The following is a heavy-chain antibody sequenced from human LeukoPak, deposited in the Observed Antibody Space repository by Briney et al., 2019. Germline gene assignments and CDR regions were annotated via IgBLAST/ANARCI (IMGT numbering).Heavy chain of an antibody. V-gene: IGHV3-66*02. Sequence: PGGSLRLSCEVSGFTLNDHYIDWVRQAPGKGLEWVSVIYSGGSTYYADSVKGRFTISRDNSKNTLYLQMNSLRAEDTAVYYCAKDYSKTSYYGSGTYYRPNWFDPWGQGTLVTVSS. J-gene: IGHJ5*02. CDR2: IYSGGST. CDR1: GFTLNDHY. D-gene: IGHD3-10*01. CDR3: AKDYSKTSYYGSGTYYRPNWFDP.